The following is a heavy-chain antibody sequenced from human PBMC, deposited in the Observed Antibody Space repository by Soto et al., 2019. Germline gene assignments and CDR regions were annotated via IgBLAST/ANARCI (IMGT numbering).Heavy chain of an antibody. Sequence: EVQLVESGGGLVQPGGSLRLSCAASGFIFSSYWMHWVRQAPGKGLVWISRINGDGTSTRNADSAKGRFTISRDNAKNTLYLQMNSLRAEDTAVYYCAKAFGYSSTWYARNWFDPWGQGTLVTVSS. CDR1: GFIFSSYW. D-gene: IGHD6-13*01. J-gene: IGHJ5*02. V-gene: IGHV3-74*01. CDR2: INGDGTST. CDR3: AKAFGYSSTWYARNWFDP.